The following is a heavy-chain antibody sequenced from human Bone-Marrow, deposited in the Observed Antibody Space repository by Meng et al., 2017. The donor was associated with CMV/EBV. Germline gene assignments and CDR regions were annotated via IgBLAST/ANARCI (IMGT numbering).Heavy chain of an antibody. CDR2: IYYSGST. CDR1: GGSISSSSYY. Sequence: LRLSCTVTGGSISSSSYYWGWIRQPPGKGLEWIGSIYYSGSTYYNPSLKSRVTISVDTSKNQFSLKLSSVTAADTAVYYCARLSWIGPKNYYFDYWGQGTLVTVSS. V-gene: IGHV4-39*01. CDR3: ARLSWIGPKNYYFDY. D-gene: IGHD1-1*01. J-gene: IGHJ4*02.